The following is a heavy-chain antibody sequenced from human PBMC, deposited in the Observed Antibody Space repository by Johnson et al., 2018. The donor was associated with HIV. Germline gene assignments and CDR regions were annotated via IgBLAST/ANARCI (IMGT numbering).Heavy chain of an antibody. CDR2: MSSGASTI. Sequence: QVQLVESGGGLVKPGGSLRLSCAASGFAFSDYYMSWIRQAPGKGLEWVSYMSSGASTIYYADSVRGRFTISRDNAKNSLFLQMNSLRAEDTAVYYCARNPDTTWYYYDSSGFGGIDAFDIWGQGTMVTVSS. V-gene: IGHV3-11*04. J-gene: IGHJ3*02. CDR3: ARNPDTTWYYYDSSGFGGIDAFDI. D-gene: IGHD3-22*01. CDR1: GFAFSDYY.